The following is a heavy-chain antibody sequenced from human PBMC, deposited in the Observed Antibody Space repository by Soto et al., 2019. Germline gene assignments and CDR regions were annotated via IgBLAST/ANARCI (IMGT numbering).Heavy chain of an antibody. CDR3: ARVWGSGSYYRYYYYYGMDV. CDR1: GGTISSYA. Sequence: GASVKVSCKASGGTISSYAISWVRQAPGQGLEWMGGIIPIFGTANYAQKFQGRVTITADKSTSTAYMELSSLRSEDTAVYYCARVWGSGSYYRYYYYYGMDVWGQGTTVTVSS. D-gene: IGHD3-10*01. J-gene: IGHJ6*02. CDR2: IIPIFGTA. V-gene: IGHV1-69*06.